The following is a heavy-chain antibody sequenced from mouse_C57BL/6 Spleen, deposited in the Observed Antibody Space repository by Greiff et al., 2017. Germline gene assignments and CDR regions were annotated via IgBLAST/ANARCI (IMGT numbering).Heavy chain of an antibody. D-gene: IGHD2-4*01. V-gene: IGHV1-54*01. CDR2: INPGSGGT. CDR1: GYAFTNYL. CDR3: ARTYDYDGCAY. J-gene: IGHJ3*01. Sequence: QVQLQQSGAELVRPGTSVKVSCKASGYAFTNYLIAWVQQRPGQGLEWIGVINPGSGGTNYNEKFKGKATLTANKSSSTAYMQLSRLTSEDSAVYFCARTYDYDGCAYWGQGTLVTVSA.